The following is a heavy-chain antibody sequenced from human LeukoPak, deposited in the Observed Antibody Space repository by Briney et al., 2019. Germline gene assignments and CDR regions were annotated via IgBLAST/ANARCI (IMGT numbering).Heavy chain of an antibody. CDR2: IYYSGST. J-gene: IGHJ4*02. V-gene: IGHV4-39*07. Sequence: SETLSLTCTVSGGSISSSSYSWGWIRQPPGKGLEWMGSIYYSGSTYYNPSLKSRVTISVDTSKNQFSLKLSSVTAADTAVYYCARVSRGFVVVPAATTQEFDYWGQGTLVTVSS. D-gene: IGHD2-2*01. CDR1: GGSISSSSYS. CDR3: ARVSRGFVVVPAATTQEFDY.